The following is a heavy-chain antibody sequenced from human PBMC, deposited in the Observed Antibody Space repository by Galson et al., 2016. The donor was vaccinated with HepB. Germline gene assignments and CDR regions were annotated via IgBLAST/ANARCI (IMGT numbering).Heavy chain of an antibody. V-gene: IGHV3-15*01. CDR3: ATDDFWSGYPSVS. CDR2: IKNRFEGGTE. Sequence: SLRLSCAASGFTFENVWMTWVRQAPGKGLQWVARIKNRFEGGTEDYGTAVRGRFTVSRDDSAEMLYLQMNNLKSEGTAVYYCATDDFWSGYPSVSWGQGTLVVVSS. D-gene: IGHD3-3*01. J-gene: IGHJ5*02. CDR1: GFTFENVW.